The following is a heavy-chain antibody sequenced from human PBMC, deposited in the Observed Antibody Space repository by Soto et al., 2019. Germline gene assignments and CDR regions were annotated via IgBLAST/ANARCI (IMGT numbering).Heavy chain of an antibody. Sequence: GGSLRLSCAASGFTFSSYAMSWVRQAPGKGLEWVSAISGSGGSTYYADSVKGRFTISRDNSKNTLYLQMNSLRAEDTAVYYCVSGENLEGWFDPWGQGTLVTVSS. D-gene: IGHD3-3*01. J-gene: IGHJ5*02. V-gene: IGHV3-23*01. CDR1: GFTFSSYA. CDR2: ISGSGGST. CDR3: VSGENLEGWFDP.